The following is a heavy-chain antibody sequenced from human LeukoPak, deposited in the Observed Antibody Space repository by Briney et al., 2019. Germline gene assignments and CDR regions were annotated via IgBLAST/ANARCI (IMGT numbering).Heavy chain of an antibody. CDR1: GVSINNYY. D-gene: IGHD1-26*01. CDR3: AMCSGRFLWFDF. V-gene: IGHV4-59*08. J-gene: IGHJ5*01. CDR2: IFYGGST. Sequence: PSETLSLTCTVSGVSINNYYCNWIRQPPGKGLEWIGYIFYGGSTNYNPSLNSRVTISVDTSKNQFSLKLSTETAADTAVYYCAMCSGRFLWFDFWGHGTLVTVSS.